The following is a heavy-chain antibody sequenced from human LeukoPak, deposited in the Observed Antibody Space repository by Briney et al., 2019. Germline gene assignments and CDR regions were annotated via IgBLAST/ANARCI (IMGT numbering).Heavy chain of an antibody. D-gene: IGHD1/OR15-1a*01. CDR1: GFTFSSYA. V-gene: IGHV3-30*01. CDR2: ISYDGSNK. CDR3: ARGTHASYYYYMDV. J-gene: IGHJ6*03. Sequence: GGSLRLSCAASGFTFSSYAMHWVRQAPGKGLEWVAVISYDGSNKYYADSVRGRFTISRDNSKNTLYLQMNSLRAEDTAVYYCARGTHASYYYYMDVWGKGTTVTVSS.